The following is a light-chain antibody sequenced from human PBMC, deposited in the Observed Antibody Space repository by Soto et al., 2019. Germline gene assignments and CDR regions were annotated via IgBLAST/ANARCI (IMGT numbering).Light chain of an antibody. Sequence: DIPVTPCPSSPSGSGGDRVNITVQRSQSINTYLNWYQQQPGKAPKLILYGASSLQSGVPLRFSGSGSGTDFTLTISSLEPEDLATYYCQESYSTLRGPCGQGTKWEIK. CDR3: QESYSTLRGP. J-gene: IGKJ1*01. V-gene: IGKV1-39*01. CDR2: GAS. CDR1: QSINTY.